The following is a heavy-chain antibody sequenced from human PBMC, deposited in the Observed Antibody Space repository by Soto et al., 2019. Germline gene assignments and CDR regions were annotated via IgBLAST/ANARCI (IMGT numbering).Heavy chain of an antibody. CDR3: ARGTVGNNPKWLGP. D-gene: IGHD1-26*01. J-gene: IGHJ5*02. CDR1: GFTVSSSY. CDR2: IYKSGDT. Sequence: EVQLVESGGGLVQPGGSLRLSCAASGFTVSSSYLYLLRQAPGKGLEWVSSIYKSGDTYYADSVKGRFTISRDNYKSTQLSQMNSLRAEDTAVYYCARGTVGNNPKWLGPWGQGTMVTVSS. V-gene: IGHV3-66*01.